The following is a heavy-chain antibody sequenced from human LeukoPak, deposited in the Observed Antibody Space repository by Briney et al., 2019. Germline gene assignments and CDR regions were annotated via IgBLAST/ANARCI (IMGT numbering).Heavy chain of an antibody. CDR2: IWYDGSGK. D-gene: IGHD3-3*01. CDR1: GFTFSSYG. V-gene: IGHV3-33*06. Sequence: GRSLRLSCAASGFTFSSYGMNWVRQAPGKGLEWVAVIWYDGSGKYHADSVKGRFTISRDNSKNTLYLQMNSLRAEDTAVYYCAKDRADGNYWDYFDNWGQGTLVTVSS. CDR3: AKDRADGNYWDYFDN. J-gene: IGHJ4*02.